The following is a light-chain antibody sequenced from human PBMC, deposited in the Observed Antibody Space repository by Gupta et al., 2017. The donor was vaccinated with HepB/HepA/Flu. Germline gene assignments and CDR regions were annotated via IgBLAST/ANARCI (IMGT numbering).Light chain of an antibody. Sequence: ESALTQSPGTLTLFPGERAPLSCRASHGIRHKYLAWYQQKLGQAPKLLSSGATSRATGISDRFGGSWAGTDFTLTISRLEPEDFAVYYCQQYDRLCSFGQGTKVQIK. J-gene: IGKJ2*04. CDR1: HGIRHKY. V-gene: IGKV3-20*01. CDR2: GAT. CDR3: QQYDRLCS.